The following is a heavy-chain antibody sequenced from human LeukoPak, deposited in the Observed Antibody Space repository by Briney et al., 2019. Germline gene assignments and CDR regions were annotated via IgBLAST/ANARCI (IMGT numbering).Heavy chain of an antibody. J-gene: IGHJ4*02. CDR2: ISGSGGSI. Sequence: PGGSLRLSCAASGFTFSNYAISWVRQAPGKGLEWVSGISGSGGSIYYADSVKGRFTISRDNSKNTLYLQMNSLRAEDTAVYYCAKDNSPKVYCSGGSCYSDYWGQGTLVTVSS. CDR3: AKDNSPKVYCSGGSCYSDY. CDR1: GFTFSNYA. V-gene: IGHV3-23*01. D-gene: IGHD2-15*01.